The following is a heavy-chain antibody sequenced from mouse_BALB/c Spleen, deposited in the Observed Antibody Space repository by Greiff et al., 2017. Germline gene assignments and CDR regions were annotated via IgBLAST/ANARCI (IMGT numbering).Heavy chain of an antibody. Sequence: EVKLQQSGPELVKPGASVKISCKASGYTFTDYNMHWVKQSHGKSLEWIGYIYPYNGGTGYNQKFKSKATLTVDNSSSTAYMELRSLTSEDSAVYYCARRLGQAMDYWGQGTSVTVSS. CDR3: ARRLGQAMDY. D-gene: IGHD4-1*01. J-gene: IGHJ4*01. CDR1: GYTFTDYN. CDR2: IYPYNGGT. V-gene: IGHV1S29*02.